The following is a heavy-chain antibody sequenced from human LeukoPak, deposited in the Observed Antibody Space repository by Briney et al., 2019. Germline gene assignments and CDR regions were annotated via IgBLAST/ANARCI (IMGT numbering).Heavy chain of an antibody. J-gene: IGHJ4*02. CDR1: GFTFSSYA. D-gene: IGHD6-19*01. Sequence: GRSLRLSCAASGFTFSSYAMHWVRQAPGKGLEWVAVISYDGSNKYYADSVKGRFTISRDDSKNTLYLQMNSLRAEDTAVYYCARGYSSGWYVMDYWGQGTLVTVSS. CDR2: ISYDGSNK. CDR3: ARGYSSGWYVMDY. V-gene: IGHV3-30*14.